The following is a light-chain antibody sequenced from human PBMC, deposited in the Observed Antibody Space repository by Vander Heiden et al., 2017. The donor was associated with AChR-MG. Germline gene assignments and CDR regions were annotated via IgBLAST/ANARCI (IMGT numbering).Light chain of an antibody. CDR1: GSHIGKNS. CDR2: YDD. CDR3: ATWDNSLSAVV. Sequence: QSVFTQPPSLSAAQGQKVTISCYGSGSHIGKNSISWYQQSPGTDHKILSYYDDQRPSGIPDRFSGSKSGTSGTLVITGLQTGYAADYYCATWDNSLSAVVFGGGTKLTVL. V-gene: IGLV1-51*01. J-gene: IGLJ2*01.